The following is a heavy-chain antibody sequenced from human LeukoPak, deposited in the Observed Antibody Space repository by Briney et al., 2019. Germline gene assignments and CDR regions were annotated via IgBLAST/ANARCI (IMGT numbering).Heavy chain of an antibody. D-gene: IGHD6-19*01. J-gene: IGHJ4*02. CDR3: ASGYSSGWYVIDY. CDR2: IKQDGSEK. Sequence: PGGSLRLSCAASGFTFSSYWMSWVRQAPGKGLEWVANIKQDGSEKDYVDSVKGRFTISRDNAKNSLYLRMNSLRAEDTAVYYCASGYSSGWYVIDYWGQGTLVTVSS. CDR1: GFTFSSYW. V-gene: IGHV3-7*01.